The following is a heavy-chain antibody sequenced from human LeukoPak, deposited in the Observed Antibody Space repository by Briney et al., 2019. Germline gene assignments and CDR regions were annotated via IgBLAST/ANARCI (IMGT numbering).Heavy chain of an antibody. D-gene: IGHD3-22*01. CDR1: GYTFTSYG. J-gene: IGHJ5*02. CDR3: AAIWAYMIHP. CDR2: INPSGGST. V-gene: IGHV1-46*01. Sequence: ASVKVSCKASGYTFTSYGINWVRQAPGQGLEWMGIINPSGGSTSYAQKFQGRVTMTRDTSTSTVYMELSSLRSEDTAVYYCAAIWAYMIHPWGQGTLVTVSS.